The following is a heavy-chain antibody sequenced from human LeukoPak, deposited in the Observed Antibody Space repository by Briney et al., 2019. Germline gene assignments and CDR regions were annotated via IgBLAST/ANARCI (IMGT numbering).Heavy chain of an antibody. Sequence: GASVKVSCKASGYTFTGYYMHWVRQAPGQGLEWMGWINANSGDTKYAQKFQGRVTMTRDTSTSTAYMELSRLRSDDTAMYYCAREISGYSDYWGQGTLVTVSP. CDR3: AREISGYSDY. D-gene: IGHD3-22*01. J-gene: IGHJ4*02. V-gene: IGHV1-2*02. CDR1: GYTFTGYY. CDR2: INANSGDT.